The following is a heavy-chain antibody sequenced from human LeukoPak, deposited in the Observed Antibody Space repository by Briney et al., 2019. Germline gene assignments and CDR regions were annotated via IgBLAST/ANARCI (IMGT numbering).Heavy chain of an antibody. CDR3: ATEAASYYFDY. Sequence: PGASVKVSCKASGYTFTTYYIHWVRQAPGQGLEWMGWINPNSGGTNYAQNFQGRVTMTRDTSISTAYMELSRLRSDDTAVYYCATEAASYYFDYWGQGTLVTVSS. J-gene: IGHJ4*02. D-gene: IGHD2-15*01. V-gene: IGHV1-2*02. CDR1: GYTFTTYY. CDR2: INPNSGGT.